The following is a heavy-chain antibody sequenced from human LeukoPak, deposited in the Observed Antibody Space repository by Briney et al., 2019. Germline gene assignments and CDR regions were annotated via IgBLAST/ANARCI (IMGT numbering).Heavy chain of an antibody. J-gene: IGHJ4*02. Sequence: SQTLSLTCTVSGGSISSGSYYWSWIRQPAGKGLEWIGRIYTSGSTNYNPSLKSRVTISVDTSKNQFSLKLSSVTAADTAVYYCARSDDYGSSGYYYDYWGQGTLVTVSS. CDR3: ARSDDYGSSGYYYDY. V-gene: IGHV4-61*02. D-gene: IGHD3-22*01. CDR1: GGSISSGSYY. CDR2: IYTSGST.